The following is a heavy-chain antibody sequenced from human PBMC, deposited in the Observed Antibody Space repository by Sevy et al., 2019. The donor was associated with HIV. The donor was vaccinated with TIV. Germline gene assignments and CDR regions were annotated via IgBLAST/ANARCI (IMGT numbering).Heavy chain of an antibody. CDR1: GFTFRNYD. Sequence: GGSLRLSCAASGFTFRNYDMHWVRQAPGKGLEWISFIRYDGSHKSYAESVKGRFTISRDNSKNTLVLHMNSLRPEDTAVYFCAKDAPSRFDYWGQGALVTVSS. CDR2: IRYDGSHK. V-gene: IGHV3-30*02. J-gene: IGHJ4*02. CDR3: AKDAPSRFDY.